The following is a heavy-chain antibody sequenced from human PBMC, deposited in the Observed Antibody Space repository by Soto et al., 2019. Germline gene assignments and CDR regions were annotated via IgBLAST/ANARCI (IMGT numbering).Heavy chain of an antibody. J-gene: IGHJ3*02. D-gene: IGHD6-13*01. Sequence: GGSLRLSCVASGFTFSSEWMSWVRQAPGKGPEWVANIKEDGSEKYYVDSVKGRFTISRDNAKNSLYLQMNSLRAEDTAMYYRARDWYHAFDIWGQGTMVTVSS. CDR1: GFTFSSEW. CDR3: ARDWYHAFDI. CDR2: IKEDGSEK. V-gene: IGHV3-7*01.